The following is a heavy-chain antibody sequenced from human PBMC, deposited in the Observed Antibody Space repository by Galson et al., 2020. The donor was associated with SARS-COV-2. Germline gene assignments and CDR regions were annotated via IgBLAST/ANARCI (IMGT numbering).Heavy chain of an antibody. Sequence: ETLSLTCSVSGISIINNYWTWIRQPPGKGLEWIGYVYNSGTTNYNTFFKSRVTISEDTSKSQFSLKLSSVTAADTAVYFCARYLRTHGFYVLDYWGQGTLVTVSS. CDR2: VYNSGTT. CDR3: ARYLRTHGFYVLDY. J-gene: IGHJ4*02. CDR1: GISIINNY. V-gene: IGHV4-59*01. D-gene: IGHD3-22*01.